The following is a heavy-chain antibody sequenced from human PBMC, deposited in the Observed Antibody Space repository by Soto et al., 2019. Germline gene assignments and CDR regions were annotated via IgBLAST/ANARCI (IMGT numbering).Heavy chain of an antibody. CDR2: IYYSGST. V-gene: IGHV4-59*01. CDR3: ARYTYCSSTSCYTRGFDY. D-gene: IGHD2-2*02. J-gene: IGHJ4*02. CDR1: GGSISSYY. Sequence: PSETLSLTCTVSGGSISSYYWSWIRQPPGKGLEWIGYIYYSGSTNYNPSLKSRVTISVDTSKNQFSLKLSSVTAADTAVYYCARYTYCSSTSCYTRGFDYWGKGTLVTVSS.